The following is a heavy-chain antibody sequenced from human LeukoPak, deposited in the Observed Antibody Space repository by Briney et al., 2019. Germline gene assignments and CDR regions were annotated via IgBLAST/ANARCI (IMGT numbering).Heavy chain of an antibody. CDR2: IYYSGST. D-gene: IGHD6-13*01. CDR1: GGSISSGSYY. V-gene: IGHV4-39*07. CDR3: AREYSSSWYGSGGNWFDP. J-gene: IGHJ5*02. Sequence: SQTLSLTCTVSGGSISSGSYYWGWIRQPPGKGLEWIGSIYYSGSTYYNPSLKSRVTISIDTSKNQFSLKLSSVTAADTAVYYCAREYSSSWYGSGGNWFDPWGQGTLVTVSS.